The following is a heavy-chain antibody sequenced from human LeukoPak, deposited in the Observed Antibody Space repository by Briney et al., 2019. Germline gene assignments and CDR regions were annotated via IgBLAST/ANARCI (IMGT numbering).Heavy chain of an antibody. CDR1: GGSISIYY. V-gene: IGHV4-59*01. CDR2: ISYSGTA. D-gene: IGHD3-9*01. Sequence: SETLSLTCTVSGGSISIYYWSWIRHPPGKGLEWIGYISYSGTAYYNPSLKSRVTISVDMSKNQFSLKLSSMTAADTAVYYCARGVPYYNFDRSKRVPWGFDYWGQGTLVTVSS. CDR3: ARGVPYYNFDRSKRVPWGFDY. J-gene: IGHJ4*02.